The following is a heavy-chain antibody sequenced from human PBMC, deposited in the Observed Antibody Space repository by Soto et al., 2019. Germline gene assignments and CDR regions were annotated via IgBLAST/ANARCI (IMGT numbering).Heavy chain of an antibody. CDR3: ARVQFTVFGTRSARFDS. CDR1: GGSISSDDYY. J-gene: IGHJ4*02. Sequence: SETLSLTCTVSGGSISSDDYYWSWIRQPPGKGLEWIGYLYFSGSTHYNPSLNSRVTISVDTSKNQFSLKVTSVTAADTAVYYCARVQFTVFGTRSARFDSWGQGTLVTVSS. CDR2: LYFSGST. D-gene: IGHD6-19*01. V-gene: IGHV4-30-4*01.